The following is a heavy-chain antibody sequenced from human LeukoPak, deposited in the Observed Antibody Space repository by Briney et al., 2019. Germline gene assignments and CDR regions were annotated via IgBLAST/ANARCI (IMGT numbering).Heavy chain of an antibody. V-gene: IGHV3-7*03. CDR1: GGSFSGYY. D-gene: IGHD5-18*01. CDR2: IKQDGSEK. Sequence: PSETLSLTCAVYGGSFSGYYWSWVRPAPGKGLEWVANIKQDGSEKYYVDSVKGRFTISRDNAKNSLYLQMNSLRAEDTAVYYCTRDSVGDSYADYWGQGTLVTVSS. CDR3: TRDSVGDSYADY. J-gene: IGHJ4*02.